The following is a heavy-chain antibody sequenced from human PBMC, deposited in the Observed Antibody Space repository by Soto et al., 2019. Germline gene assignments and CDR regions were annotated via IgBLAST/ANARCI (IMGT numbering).Heavy chain of an antibody. J-gene: IGHJ4*02. D-gene: IGHD6-25*01. CDR1: GYTLTSYY. CDR2: ISPSDGRT. Sequence: ASVKVSCKASGYTLTSYYMHWVRQAPGQGLEWLGIISPSDGRTNYAQKFQGRVTMTRDTSTGTVYMELSSLRSEDTAVYYCARGVGAASENTIDYWGQGTLVTVSS. V-gene: IGHV1-46*01. CDR3: ARGVGAASENTIDY.